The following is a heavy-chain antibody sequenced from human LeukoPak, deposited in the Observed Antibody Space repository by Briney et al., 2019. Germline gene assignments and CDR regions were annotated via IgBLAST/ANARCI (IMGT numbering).Heavy chain of an antibody. Sequence: ASVKVSCKASGYTFTSYDINWVRQATGQGLEWMGWMNPNSGNTGYAQKFQGRVTMTRNTSISTAYMELSSLSSEDTAVYYCARGRSSSGWYEGPWGQGTLVTVSS. J-gene: IGHJ5*02. D-gene: IGHD6-19*01. CDR1: GYTFTSYD. CDR2: MNPNSGNT. CDR3: ARGRSSSGWYEGP. V-gene: IGHV1-8*01.